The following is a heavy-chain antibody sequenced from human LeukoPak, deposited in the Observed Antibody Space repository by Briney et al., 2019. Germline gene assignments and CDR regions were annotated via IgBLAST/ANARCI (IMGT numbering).Heavy chain of an antibody. CDR1: GYTFTDYY. Sequence: ASVRVSCKTSGYTFTDYYIHWVRQAPGQGLEWMGWINTNTGNPTYAQGFTGRFVFSLDTSVSTAYLQISSLKAEDTAVYYCARDPYYGWFDPWGQGTLVTVSS. CDR3: ARDPYYGWFDP. CDR2: INTNTGNP. D-gene: IGHD2/OR15-2a*01. J-gene: IGHJ5*02. V-gene: IGHV7-4-1*02.